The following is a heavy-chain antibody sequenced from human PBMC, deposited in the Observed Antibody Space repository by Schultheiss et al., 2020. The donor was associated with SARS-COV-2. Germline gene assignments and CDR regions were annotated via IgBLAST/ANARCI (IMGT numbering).Heavy chain of an antibody. CDR2: IWYDGSNK. CDR3: ARVSTDFWSGPGALGYGMDV. D-gene: IGHD3-3*01. J-gene: IGHJ6*02. Sequence: GGSLRLSCAASGFTFSSYGMHWVRQAPGKGLEWVAVIWYDGSNKYYADSVKGRFTISRDNSKNSLYLQMNSLRAEDTAVYYCARVSTDFWSGPGALGYGMDVWGQGTTVTVSS. V-gene: IGHV3-33*08. CDR1: GFTFSSYG.